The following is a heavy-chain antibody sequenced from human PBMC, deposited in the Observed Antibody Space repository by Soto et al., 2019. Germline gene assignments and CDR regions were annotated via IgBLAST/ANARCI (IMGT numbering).Heavy chain of an antibody. CDR1: GFTFDDYA. D-gene: IGHD6-13*01. V-gene: IGHV3-9*01. CDR2: ISWNSGSI. J-gene: IGHJ3*02. Sequence: EVQLVESGGGLVQPGRSLRLSCAASGFTFDDYAMHWVGQAPGKGLEWVSGISWNSGSIGYADPVKGRFTISRDNAKNSLYLQMNRLRGGDTALYYCAKDELGSRSWYAFDIWGQGTMVTVSS. CDR3: AKDELGSRSWYAFDI.